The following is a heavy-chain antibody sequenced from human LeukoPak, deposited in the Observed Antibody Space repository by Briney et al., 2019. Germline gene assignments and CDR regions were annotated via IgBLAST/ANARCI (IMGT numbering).Heavy chain of an antibody. Sequence: GGSLRLSCAASGLTFSTYGMHWVRQAPGKGLEWVAFIRSDGTSKYYTDSVKGRFTISRDNSKNTLYLQMNSLRAEDTAVYYCAKGSLGSFDYWGQGTLVTVSS. J-gene: IGHJ4*02. CDR3: AKGSLGSFDY. V-gene: IGHV3-30*02. CDR1: GLTFSTYG. D-gene: IGHD7-27*01. CDR2: IRSDGTSK.